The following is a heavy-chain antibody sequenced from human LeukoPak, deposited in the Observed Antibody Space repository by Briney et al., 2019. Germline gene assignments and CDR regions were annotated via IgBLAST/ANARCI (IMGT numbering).Heavy chain of an antibody. CDR1: GYTFTSYG. V-gene: IGHV1-18*01. J-gene: IGHJ5*02. Sequence: ASVKVSCKASGYTFTSYGISWVRQAPGQGLEWMGWISAYNGNTNYAQKLQGRVTMTTDTSTSTAYMELRSLRSDDTAVYYCARDLLVGVPAPLVGVYWFDPWGQGTLVTVSS. D-gene: IGHD2-2*01. CDR3: ARDLLVGVPAPLVGVYWFDP. CDR2: ISAYNGNT.